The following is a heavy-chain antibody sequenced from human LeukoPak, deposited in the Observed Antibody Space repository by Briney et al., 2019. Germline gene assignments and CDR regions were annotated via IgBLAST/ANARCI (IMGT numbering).Heavy chain of an antibody. D-gene: IGHD6-13*01. V-gene: IGHV3-23*01. CDR3: AKDSVAAAGTAWFDP. Sequence: GGSLRLSCAASGYTFSNYAMTWVRQAPGKRLEWVSGISHNGDRIYYADSVKGRFTISRDNSKNTLYLQMNSLRPEDTALYYCAKDSVAAAGTAWFDPWGQGTLVTVSS. J-gene: IGHJ5*02. CDR2: ISHNGDRI. CDR1: GYTFSNYA.